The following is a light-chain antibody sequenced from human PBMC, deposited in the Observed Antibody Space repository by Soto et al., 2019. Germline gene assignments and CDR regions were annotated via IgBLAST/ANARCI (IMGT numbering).Light chain of an antibody. V-gene: IGKV3-20*01. CDR2: GAS. CDR3: QQYGSSPLYT. J-gene: IGKJ2*01. Sequence: EIVLTQSPGTLSLSPGESATLSCRASQTVSSNYLAWYQQKPGQAPRLLIYGASSRATGIPDRFSGSGSGTDFTLTISRLEPEDCAVYYCQQYGSSPLYTFGQGTKLEIK. CDR1: QTVSSNY.